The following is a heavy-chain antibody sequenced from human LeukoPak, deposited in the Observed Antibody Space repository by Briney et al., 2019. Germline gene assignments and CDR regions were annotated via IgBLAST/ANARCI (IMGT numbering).Heavy chain of an antibody. D-gene: IGHD3-3*01. V-gene: IGHV3-43*02. CDR3: VKDNFCPECDFDI. CDR1: GFKFDGYA. CDR2: ISGDGTYT. J-gene: IGHJ3*02. Sequence: GGSLRLSCVASGFKFDGYAMHWVRQAPGKGLEWVSLISGDGTYTYYADSVKGRFTISRDNRKNSLYLQMNSLRAEDTALYYCVKDNFCPECDFDIWGPGTRVTASS.